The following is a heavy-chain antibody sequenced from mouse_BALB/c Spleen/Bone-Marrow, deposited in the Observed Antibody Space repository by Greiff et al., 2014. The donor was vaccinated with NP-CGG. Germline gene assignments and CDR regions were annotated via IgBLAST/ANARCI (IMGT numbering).Heavy chain of an antibody. CDR2: IDPAIFT. D-gene: IGHD2-14*01. CDR3: ASYRYGWYFDV. CDR1: GFNIKDAY. J-gene: IGHJ1*01. V-gene: IGHV14-3*02. Sequence: EVQLQQSGAELVKPGASVKLSCTASGFNIKDAYLHWVKQRPEQGLDWIGRIDPAIFTKYDPKFQGKATITADTSSNTAYLHLSSLTSEDTAVYYCASYRYGWYFDVWGAGTTVTVSS.